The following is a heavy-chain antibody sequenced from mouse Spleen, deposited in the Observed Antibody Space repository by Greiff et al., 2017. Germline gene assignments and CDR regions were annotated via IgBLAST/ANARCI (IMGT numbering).Heavy chain of an antibody. Sequence: VQLKESGPELVKPGASVKISCKASGYSFTDYNMNWVKQSHGKSLEWIGVINPNYGTTSYNQKFKGKATLTVDQSSSTAYMQLNSLTSEDSAVYYCARSRWLLCYYAMDYWGQGTSVTVSS. CDR3: ARSRWLLCYYAMDY. D-gene: IGHD2-3*01. J-gene: IGHJ4*01. CDR2: INPNYGTT. CDR1: GYSFTDYN. V-gene: IGHV1-39*01.